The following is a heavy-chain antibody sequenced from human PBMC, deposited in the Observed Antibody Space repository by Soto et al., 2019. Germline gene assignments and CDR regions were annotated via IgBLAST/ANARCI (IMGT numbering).Heavy chain of an antibody. Sequence: ASVKVCFKASGYSFTSHYMHLVRQAPGQGLEWMGIINPSGGSTSYAQKFQGRVTMTRDTSTSTVYMELSRLRSEDTAVYYCARGELGYYYDSSGYYLAYWGQGTMVTVSS. V-gene: IGHV1-46*01. D-gene: IGHD3-22*01. J-gene: IGHJ4*02. CDR3: ARGELGYYYDSSGYYLAY. CDR2: INPSGGST. CDR1: GYSFTSHY.